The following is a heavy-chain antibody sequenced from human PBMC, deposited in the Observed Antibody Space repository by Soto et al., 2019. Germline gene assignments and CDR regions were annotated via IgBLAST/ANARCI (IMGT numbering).Heavy chain of an antibody. Sequence: SETLSLTCAVYGGAFSGYYGSGIRQPPGKWLEWVGEINHRGSANYNPSLKSRVTIAVDTSKHQFSLKLSSATAADTAVYYCASRATLIAVAGSYFDYWGQGTLVTVSS. CDR2: INHRGSA. CDR3: ASRATLIAVAGSYFDY. D-gene: IGHD6-19*01. J-gene: IGHJ4*02. V-gene: IGHV4-34*01. CDR1: GGAFSGYY.